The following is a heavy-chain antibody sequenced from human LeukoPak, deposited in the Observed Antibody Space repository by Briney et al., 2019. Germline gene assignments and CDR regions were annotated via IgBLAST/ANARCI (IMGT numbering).Heavy chain of an antibody. CDR3: ARDESRTSLDY. V-gene: IGHV4-31*03. D-gene: IGHD3/OR15-3a*01. CDR2: IYYSGST. J-gene: IGHJ4*02. Sequence: PSETLSLTCTVSGGSISSGGYYWSWIRQHPGKGLEWIGYIYYSGSTYYNPSLKSRVTISVDTSKNQFSLKLSSVTAADTAVYYCARDESRTSLDYWGQGTLVTVSS. CDR1: GGSISSGGYY.